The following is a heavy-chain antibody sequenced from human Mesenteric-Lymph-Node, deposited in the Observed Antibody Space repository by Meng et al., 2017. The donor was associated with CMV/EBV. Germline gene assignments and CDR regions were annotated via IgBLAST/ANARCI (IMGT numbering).Heavy chain of an antibody. CDR2: IYYTGST. CDR3: ASFRIRADLDY. CDR1: GGSVNSGSYY. D-gene: IGHD3-10*01. Sequence: GSLRLSCTVSGGSVNSGSYYWSWIRQPPGKGLEWIGYIYYTGSTNYNPSLKSRVTISLDTSKKQFALKLSSLTAADTAVYYWASFRIRADLDYWGQGTLVTVSS. V-gene: IGHV4-61*01. J-gene: IGHJ4*02.